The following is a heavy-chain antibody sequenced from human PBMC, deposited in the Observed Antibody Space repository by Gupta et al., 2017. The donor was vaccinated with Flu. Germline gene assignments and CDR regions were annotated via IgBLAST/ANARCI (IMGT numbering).Heavy chain of an antibody. CDR1: GFSFSSYW. CDR3: ARVDCSSVSCYQTLLDN. D-gene: IGHD2-2*01. V-gene: IGHV3-7*01. J-gene: IGHJ4*02. CDR2: IRRDGSDK. Sequence: EVRLVESGGALVQPGGSLRLSCAASGFSFSSYWMSWVRQGPGKGLEWVANIRRDGSDKYYVDSVKGRFTISRDNAKNLLYLQMNSLRGEDTAIYYCARVDCSSVSCYQTLLDNWGQGTLVTVSS.